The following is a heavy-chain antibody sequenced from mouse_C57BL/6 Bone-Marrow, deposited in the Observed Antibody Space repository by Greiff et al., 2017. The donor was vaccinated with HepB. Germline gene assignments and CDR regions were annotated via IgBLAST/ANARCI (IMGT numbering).Heavy chain of an antibody. CDR1: EYEFPSHD. D-gene: IGHD1-1*01. V-gene: IGHV5-2*01. J-gene: IGHJ3*01. CDR3: ARHEYYGSSPWFAY. CDR2: INSDGGST. Sequence: EVKLQESGGGLVQPGESLKLSCESNEYEFPSHDMSWVRKTPEKRLELVAAINSDGGSTYYPDTMERRFIISRDNTKKTLYLQMSSLRSEDTAVYYCARHEYYGSSPWFAYWGQGTLVTVSA.